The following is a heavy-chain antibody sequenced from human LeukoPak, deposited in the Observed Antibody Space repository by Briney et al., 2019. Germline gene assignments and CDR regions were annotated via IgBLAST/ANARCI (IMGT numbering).Heavy chain of an antibody. CDR3: AKDVRGWHYYFDS. CDR2: ISGRGDST. J-gene: IGHJ4*02. V-gene: IGHV3-23*01. D-gene: IGHD6-19*01. Sequence: GGSLRLSCAASGFTFSSYAMSWVHQAPGKGLGWVSSISGRGDSTYYAHSVKGRFTISRDNSKNTLYLQVNSLRAEDTAVYYCAKDVRGWHYYFDSWGQGTLVAVSS. CDR1: GFTFSSYA.